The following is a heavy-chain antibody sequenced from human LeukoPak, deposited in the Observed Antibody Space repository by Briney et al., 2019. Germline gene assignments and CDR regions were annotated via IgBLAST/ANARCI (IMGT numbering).Heavy chain of an antibody. J-gene: IGHJ4*02. D-gene: IGHD6-6*01. Sequence: KPSETLSLTCAVYGGSFSGYYWSWIRPPPGKGLEWVGEINHSGSTNYNPSLKSRVTISVDTSKNQFSLKLSSVTAADTAVYYCASGEYSSSLSIVDYWGQGTLVTVSS. CDR2: INHSGST. V-gene: IGHV4-34*01. CDR1: GGSFSGYY. CDR3: ASGEYSSSLSIVDY.